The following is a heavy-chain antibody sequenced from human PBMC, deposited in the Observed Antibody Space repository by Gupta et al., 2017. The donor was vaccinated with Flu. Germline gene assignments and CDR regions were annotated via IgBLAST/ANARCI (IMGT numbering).Heavy chain of an antibody. D-gene: IGHD2-15*01. J-gene: IGHJ6*02. CDR2: ISPILGTA. CDR3: SRLYPPGCSGGSCYPVLYYYGRDV. Sequence: QVQLVQSGAEVKKPGSSVKVSCKASGGTFSSYAISWVRQAPGQGLEWMGRISPILGTAHYAQKFQGRVTITADKSTSTAYRELSSLRSEDTAVYYCSRLYPPGCSGGSCYPVLYYYGRDVWGQGTTGTVSS. CDR1: GGTFSSYA. V-gene: IGHV1-69*06.